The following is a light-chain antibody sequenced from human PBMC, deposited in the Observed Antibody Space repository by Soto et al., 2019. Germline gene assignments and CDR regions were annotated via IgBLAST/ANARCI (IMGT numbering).Light chain of an antibody. CDR3: QQSYSTPPWT. V-gene: IGKV1-39*01. J-gene: IGKJ1*01. CDR1: QSVSSW. CDR2: AAS. Sequence: DIQMTQSPSTLSASVGDTVTVTCRASQSVSSWLAWYQQKPGKAPNLLISAASSLQNGVPSRFRGSGSGTDFTLTISGLQPEDFATYYCQQSYSTPPWTFGQGTKVDIK.